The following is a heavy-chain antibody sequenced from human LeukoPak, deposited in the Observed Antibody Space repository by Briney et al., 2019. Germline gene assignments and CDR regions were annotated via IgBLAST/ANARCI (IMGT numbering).Heavy chain of an antibody. D-gene: IGHD4-17*01. CDR3: ARAAPTVTFYFDY. CDR1: GGSISSSSYY. V-gene: IGHV4-39*07. Sequence: PSETLSLTCTVSGGSISSSSYYWGWIRQPPGKGLEWIGSIYYSGSTYYNPSLKSRVTTSVDTSKNQFSLKLSSVTAADTAVYYCARAAPTVTFYFDYWGQGTLVTVSS. CDR2: IYYSGST. J-gene: IGHJ4*02.